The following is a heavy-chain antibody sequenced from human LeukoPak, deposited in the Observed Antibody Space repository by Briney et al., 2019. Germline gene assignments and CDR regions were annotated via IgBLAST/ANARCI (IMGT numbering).Heavy chain of an antibody. Sequence: SETLSLTRTVSGGSLSSSNYYWGWIRQPPGKGLEWIGNIFYSGRTYYNPSLKSRVTISADTAKNQFSLKLSSVTAADTAVYYCARGKLGYSYASFDYWGQGTLVTVSS. V-gene: IGHV4-39*01. D-gene: IGHD5-18*01. CDR2: IFYSGRT. CDR1: GGSLSSSNYY. J-gene: IGHJ4*02. CDR3: ARGKLGYSYASFDY.